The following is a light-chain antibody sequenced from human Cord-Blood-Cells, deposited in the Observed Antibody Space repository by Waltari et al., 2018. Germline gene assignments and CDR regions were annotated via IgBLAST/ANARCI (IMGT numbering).Light chain of an antibody. Sequence: SYELTQPPSVSVSPVQTARITCLGDALPKQYAYWYQQKPGQAPVLVIYKDSERPSGIPERFSGSSSGTTVTLTISGVQAEDEADYYCQSADSSGTYVVFGGGTKLTVL. CDR2: KDS. V-gene: IGLV3-25*03. CDR3: QSADSSGTYVV. J-gene: IGLJ2*01. CDR1: ALPKQY.